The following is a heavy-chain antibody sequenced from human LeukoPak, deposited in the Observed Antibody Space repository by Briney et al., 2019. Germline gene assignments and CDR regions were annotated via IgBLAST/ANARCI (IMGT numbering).Heavy chain of an antibody. J-gene: IGHJ4*02. V-gene: IGHV3-21*01. CDR3: ARDRGTEQWLVPGPIDY. CDR1: GFTFSSYS. D-gene: IGHD6-19*01. Sequence: PGGSLRLSCAASGFTFSSYSMNWVRQAPGKGLEWVSSISSSSYIYYADSVKGRFIISRDNAKNSLYLQMNSLRAEDTAVYYCARDRGTEQWLVPGPIDYWGQGTLVTVSS. CDR2: ISSSSYI.